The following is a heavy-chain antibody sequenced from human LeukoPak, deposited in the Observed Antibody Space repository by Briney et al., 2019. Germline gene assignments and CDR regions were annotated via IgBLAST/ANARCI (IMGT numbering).Heavy chain of an antibody. V-gene: IGHV3-48*01. Sequence: GGSLRLSCAASGFTFNNYIMNWIRQAPGKGLEWVSYISSSGTTVYYADSVKGRFTISRDNAKNSLYLQMNSLRAEDTAVYYCARVIAFRGYMDVWGKGTTVTVSS. CDR1: GFTFNNYI. CDR2: ISSSGTTV. J-gene: IGHJ6*03. CDR3: ARVIAFRGYMDV. D-gene: IGHD3-16*02.